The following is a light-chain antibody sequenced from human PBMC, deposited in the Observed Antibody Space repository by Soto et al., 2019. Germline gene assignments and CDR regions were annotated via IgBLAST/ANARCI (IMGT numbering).Light chain of an antibody. Sequence: EIVLTQSPGTLSLSPGARATLSCRASQSVSSIYLAWYQQRPGQAPRLLIYGASIRATGIPDRFSGSGSGTDFTLTISRLEPEDFAVYYCQQYGSSPRAFGQGTKLEIK. CDR2: GAS. CDR3: QQYGSSPRA. J-gene: IGKJ2*01. V-gene: IGKV3-20*01. CDR1: QSVSSIY.